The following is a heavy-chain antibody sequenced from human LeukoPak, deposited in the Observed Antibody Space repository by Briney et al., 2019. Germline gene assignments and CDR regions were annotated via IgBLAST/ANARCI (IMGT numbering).Heavy chain of an antibody. V-gene: IGHV3-7*01. CDR1: GFTFNSFF. D-gene: IGHD7-27*01. CDR3: ARDLGHSRHYFEY. J-gene: IGHJ4*02. Sequence: PGGSLRLSCAASGFTFNSFFLNWVRLTPGRGLEWLACISQDGSETFYMDSVRGRFTISRDNTKNSLYLQMDSLRAEDTAVYFCARDLGHSRHYFEYWGQGALVTVSS. CDR2: ISQDGSET.